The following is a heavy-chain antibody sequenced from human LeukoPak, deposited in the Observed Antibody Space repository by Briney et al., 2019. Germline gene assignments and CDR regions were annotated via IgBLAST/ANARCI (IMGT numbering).Heavy chain of an antibody. CDR1: GYTFTSYG. CDR2: ISAYNGNT. J-gene: IGHJ4*02. D-gene: IGHD1-26*01. Sequence: GASVTVSCKASGYTFTSYGISWVRQAPGQGLEWMGWISAYNGNTNYAQKLQGRVAMTRDISIGTAYMELTNLRSEDTAIYYCARATGTAGYYYFDYWGQGALVTVSS. CDR3: ARATGTAGYYYFDY. V-gene: IGHV1-18*01.